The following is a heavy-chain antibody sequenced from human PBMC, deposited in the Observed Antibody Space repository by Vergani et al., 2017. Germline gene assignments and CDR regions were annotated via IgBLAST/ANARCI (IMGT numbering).Heavy chain of an antibody. J-gene: IGHJ4*02. CDR2: ISSNGGST. CDR1: GFTFSSYA. V-gene: IGHV3-64*01. Sequence: EVQLVESGGGLVQPGGSLRLSCAASGFTFSSYAMHWVRQAPGKGLEYVSAISSNGGSTYYANSVKGRFTISRDNSKNTLYLQMGSLRAEDMAVYYCATGMGANTVVFDYWGQGTLVTVSS. CDR3: ATGMGANTVVFDY. D-gene: IGHD1-26*01.